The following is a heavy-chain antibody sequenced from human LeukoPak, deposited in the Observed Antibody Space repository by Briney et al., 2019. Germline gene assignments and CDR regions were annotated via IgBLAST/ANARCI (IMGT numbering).Heavy chain of an antibody. V-gene: IGHV1-69*01. Sequence: SVKVSCKASGGTFSSYAISWVRQAPGQGLEWMGGIIPIFGTANYAQKFQGRVTITADESTSTAYMELSSLRSEDTAVYYCAREKAYCGGDCYSDYWGQGTLVTVSS. D-gene: IGHD2-21*02. CDR2: IIPIFGTA. CDR3: AREKAYCGGDCYSDY. CDR1: GGTFSSYA. J-gene: IGHJ4*02.